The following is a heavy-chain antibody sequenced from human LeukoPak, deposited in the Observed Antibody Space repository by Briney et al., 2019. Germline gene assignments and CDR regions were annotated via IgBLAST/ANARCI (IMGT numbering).Heavy chain of an antibody. D-gene: IGHD3-9*01. CDR1: GGSISSGGYY. V-gene: IGHV4-31*03. CDR2: IYYSGST. CDR3: ARVSLRDIPDY. J-gene: IGHJ4*02. Sequence: SGTLSLTCTVSGGSISSGGYYWSWICQHPGKGLEWIGYIYYSGSTYYNPSLKSRVTISVDTSKNQFSLKLTSVTAADTAVYYCARVSLRDIPDYWGQGTLVTV.